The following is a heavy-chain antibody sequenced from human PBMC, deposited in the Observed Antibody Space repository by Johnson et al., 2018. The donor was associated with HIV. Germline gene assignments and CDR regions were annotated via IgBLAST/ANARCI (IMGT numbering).Heavy chain of an antibody. CDR2: IASVGDT. D-gene: IGHD2-8*02. V-gene: IGHV3-13*01. Sequence: VQLVESGGGLKQPGGSLRLSCAASGFTFSSYDMHWVRQATGKGLEWVSEIASVGDTYYPPSVKGRLTTSRENANNSLYLEMSSLRAGDTAVYYCARRSARSGGFDLWGQGTMVTVSS. CDR3: ARRSARSGGFDL. J-gene: IGHJ3*01. CDR1: GFTFSSYD.